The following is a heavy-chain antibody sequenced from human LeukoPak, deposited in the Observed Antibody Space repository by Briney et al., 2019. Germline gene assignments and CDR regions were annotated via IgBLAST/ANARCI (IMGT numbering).Heavy chain of an antibody. Sequence: SVKVSCKASGGTFSSYAISWVRQAPGQGLEWMGGIIPIFGTANYAQKFQGRVTITADESTSTAYMELSSLRSEDTAVYYCARDGQWLVRDYYYYYMDVWGKGTTVTVSS. D-gene: IGHD6-19*01. CDR3: ARDGQWLVRDYYYYYMDV. CDR2: IIPIFGTA. J-gene: IGHJ6*03. V-gene: IGHV1-69*13. CDR1: GGTFSSYA.